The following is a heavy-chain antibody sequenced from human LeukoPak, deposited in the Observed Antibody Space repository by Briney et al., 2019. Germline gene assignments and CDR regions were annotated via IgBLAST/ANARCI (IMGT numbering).Heavy chain of an antibody. CDR2: IYSGGST. D-gene: IGHD3-22*01. V-gene: IGHV3-53*01. J-gene: IGHJ3*02. CDR1: GFTVGSNY. Sequence: GGSLRLSCAASGFTVGSNYMSWVRQAPGKGLEWVSVIYSGGSTYYADSVKGRFTISRDNSKNTLYLQMNSLRAEDTAVYYCARCDSSGYNDAFGIWGQGTMVTVSS. CDR3: ARCDSSGYNDAFGI.